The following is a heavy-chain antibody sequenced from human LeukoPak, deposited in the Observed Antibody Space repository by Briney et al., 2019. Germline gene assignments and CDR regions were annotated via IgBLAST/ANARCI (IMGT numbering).Heavy chain of an antibody. V-gene: IGHV3-48*04. CDR3: AKDRSSSWYESFDY. CDR1: GFTFSSYG. D-gene: IGHD6-13*01. Sequence: GGSLRLSCGASGFTFSSYGMHWVRQAPGKGLEWVSYISSSGSTIYYADSVKGRFTISRDNAKNSLYLQMNSLRAEDTAVYYCAKDRSSSWYESFDYWGQGTLVTVSS. J-gene: IGHJ4*02. CDR2: ISSSGSTI.